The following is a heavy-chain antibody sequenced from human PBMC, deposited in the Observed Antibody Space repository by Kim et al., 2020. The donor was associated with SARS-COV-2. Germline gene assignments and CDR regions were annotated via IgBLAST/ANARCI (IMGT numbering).Heavy chain of an antibody. J-gene: IGHJ2*01. Sequence: SETLSLTCTVSGGSISSYYWSWIRQPPGKGLEWIGYIYYSGSTNYNPSLKSRVTISVDTSKNQFSLKLSSVTAADTAVYYCARHAKGGSGWFGWYFDLWGRGTLVTVSS. CDR2: IYYSGST. D-gene: IGHD6-19*01. CDR1: GGSISSYY. CDR3: ARHAKGGSGWFGWYFDL. V-gene: IGHV4-59*08.